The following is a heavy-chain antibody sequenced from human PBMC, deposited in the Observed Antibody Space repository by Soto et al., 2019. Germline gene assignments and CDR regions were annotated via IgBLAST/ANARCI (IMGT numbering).Heavy chain of an antibody. CDR3: AKTTEAVAGTVYGY. D-gene: IGHD6-19*01. CDR2: IGGGGGST. CDR1: GFTFSNYA. J-gene: IGHJ4*02. V-gene: IGHV3-23*01. Sequence: LRLSCAASGFTFSNYAMGWVRQAPGKGLEWVSAIGGGGGSTYYADSVKGRFTISRDNSKNTLYLQMNSLRAEDTAVYYCAKTTEAVAGTVYGYWGQGALVTVSS.